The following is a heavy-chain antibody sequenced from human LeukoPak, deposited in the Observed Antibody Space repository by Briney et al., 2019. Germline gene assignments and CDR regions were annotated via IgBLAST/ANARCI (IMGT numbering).Heavy chain of an antibody. CDR3: ARRPTGRAVGATYYFDY. CDR2: IIPIFGTA. J-gene: IGHJ4*02. Sequence: ASVKVSCKASGGTFSSYAISWVRQAPGQGLEWMGGIIPIFGTANYAQKFQGRVTITTDESTSTAYMELSSLRSEDTAVYYCARRPTGRAVGATYYFDYWGQGTLVTVSS. V-gene: IGHV1-69*05. CDR1: GGTFSSYA. D-gene: IGHD1-26*01.